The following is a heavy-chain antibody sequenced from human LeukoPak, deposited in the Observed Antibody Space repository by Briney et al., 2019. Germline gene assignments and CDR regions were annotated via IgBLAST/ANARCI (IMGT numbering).Heavy chain of an antibody. Sequence: SETLSLTCTVSGGSITGSTYYWGWIRQPPGKGLEWIVSVIHSGTTYYNPSLRSRVIVSMDTSKKQFSLRLSSVTAADTAVYYCARHDYDSSGHRRDYYFEYWSQGTLVTVSS. CDR3: ARHDYDSSGHRRDYYFEY. J-gene: IGHJ4*02. CDR2: VIHSGTT. CDR1: GGSITGSTYY. V-gene: IGHV4-39*01. D-gene: IGHD3-22*01.